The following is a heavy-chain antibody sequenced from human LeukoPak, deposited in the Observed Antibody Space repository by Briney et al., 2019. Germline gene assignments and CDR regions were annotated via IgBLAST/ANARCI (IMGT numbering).Heavy chain of an antibody. V-gene: IGHV4-4*07. J-gene: IGHJ6*02. CDR2: IYTSGST. CDR3: ARDGIVGASRDYYYGMDV. D-gene: IGHD1-26*01. CDR1: GGSISSYY. Sequence: SETLSLTCTVSGGSISSYYWSWTRQPAGKGLEWIGRIYTSGSTNYNPSLKSRVTMSVDTSKNQFSLKLSSVTAADTAVYYCARDGIVGASRDYYYGMDVWGQGTTVTVSS.